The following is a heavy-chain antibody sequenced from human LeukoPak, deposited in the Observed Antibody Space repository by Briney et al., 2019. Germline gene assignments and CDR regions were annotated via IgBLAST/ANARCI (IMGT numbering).Heavy chain of an antibody. CDR2: IYNSGST. V-gene: IGHV4-61*02. CDR1: GGSISSSNYY. J-gene: IGHJ4*02. Sequence: SQTLSLTCTVSGGSISSSNYYWRWIRQPAGKGLEWIERIYNSGSTNYNPSLKSRVTISVDTSKNQFSLKLSSVTAADTAVYYCARARVPYYYDSSGHFDYWGQGTLVTVSS. D-gene: IGHD3-22*01. CDR3: ARARVPYYYDSSGHFDY.